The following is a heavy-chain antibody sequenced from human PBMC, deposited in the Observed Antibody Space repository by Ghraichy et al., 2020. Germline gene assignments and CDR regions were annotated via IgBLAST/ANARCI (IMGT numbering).Heavy chain of an antibody. J-gene: IGHJ6*03. Sequence: GESLNISCVASGFTFSSYAMSWVRQAPGKGLEWVSAISGIGGSTYYADSVKGRFTISRDNSKSTLYVQMNSLRAEDTAVYYCAKDLKLSAAPGTRYYYYMDVWGKGTTVTVSS. V-gene: IGHV3-23*01. CDR1: GFTFSSYA. CDR3: AKDLKLSAAPGTRYYYYMDV. CDR2: ISGIGGST. D-gene: IGHD6-13*01.